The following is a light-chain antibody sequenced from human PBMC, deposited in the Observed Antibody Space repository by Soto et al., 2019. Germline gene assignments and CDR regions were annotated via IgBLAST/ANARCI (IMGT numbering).Light chain of an antibody. CDR1: QSVDNW. V-gene: IGKV1-5*03. Sequence: DIQMTQSPSTLSESVGDTVTITCRASQSVDNWLAWYQQRPGKAPKLLIYKASSLESGVPSRFSGSGSGTHFTLTITSLQPDDFATYHCQQYNGYSTFGQGTKVEVK. J-gene: IGKJ1*01. CDR2: KAS. CDR3: QQYNGYST.